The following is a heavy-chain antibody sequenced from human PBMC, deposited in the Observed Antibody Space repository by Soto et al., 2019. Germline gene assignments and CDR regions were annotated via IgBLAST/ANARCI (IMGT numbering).Heavy chain of an antibody. Sequence: EVHLVESGGDLVKPGGSLRLSCAVSGFTFTNAWMNWVRQAPGKGLEWVGRIKSKNDGGTTEYAAPVKGRLIITRDDSKNTVYLQMNSLQTEDTGVYYCTTGLTYYSYSSGYYVDAWGQGTLVTVSS. CDR1: GFTFTNAW. CDR2: IKSKNDGGTT. D-gene: IGHD3-22*01. CDR3: TTGLTYYSYSSGYYVDA. J-gene: IGHJ4*02. V-gene: IGHV3-15*07.